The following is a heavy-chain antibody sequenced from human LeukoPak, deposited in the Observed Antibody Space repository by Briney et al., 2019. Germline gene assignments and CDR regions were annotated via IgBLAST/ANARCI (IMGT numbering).Heavy chain of an antibody. Sequence: ASVKVSCKASGYTFTSYGISWVRQAPGQGLEWMGWISAYNGNTNYAQKLQGRVTMTTDTSTSTAYVELRSLRSDDTAVYYCARSRIAVAGTPFDYWGQGTLVTVSS. CDR2: ISAYNGNT. CDR3: ARSRIAVAGTPFDY. D-gene: IGHD6-19*01. CDR1: GYTFTSYG. J-gene: IGHJ4*02. V-gene: IGHV1-18*01.